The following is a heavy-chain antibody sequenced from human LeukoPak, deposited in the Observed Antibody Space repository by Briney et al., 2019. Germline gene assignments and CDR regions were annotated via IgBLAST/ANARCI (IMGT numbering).Heavy chain of an antibody. J-gene: IGHJ4*02. CDR2: IYSGGST. D-gene: IGHD3-22*01. V-gene: IGHV3-53*01. CDR3: ASSLRRNYYDIY. CDR1: GFTVSSNY. Sequence: GGSLRLSCAASGFTVSSNYMSWVRQAPGKGLEWVSVIYSGGSTYYADSAKGRFTISRDNSKNTLYLQMNSLRAEDTAVYYCASSLRRNYYDIYWGQGTLVTVSS.